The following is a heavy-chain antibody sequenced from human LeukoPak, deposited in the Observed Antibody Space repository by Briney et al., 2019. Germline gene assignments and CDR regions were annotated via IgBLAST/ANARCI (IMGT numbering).Heavy chain of an antibody. CDR3: ARDRYYGSGSYGFGWFDP. D-gene: IGHD3-10*01. V-gene: IGHV1-2*02. CDR2: INPNSGNT. J-gene: IGHJ5*02. Sequence: ASLKVSCKAPGYTFTAYYMHWVRQAPGQGLEWMGWINPNSGNTNYAQKFQGRVTMTTDTSISTAYMELSRLRSDDTAVYYCARDRYYGSGSYGFGWFDPWGQGTLVTVSS. CDR1: GYTFTAYY.